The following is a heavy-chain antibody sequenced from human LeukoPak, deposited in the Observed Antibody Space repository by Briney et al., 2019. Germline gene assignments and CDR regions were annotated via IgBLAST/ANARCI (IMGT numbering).Heavy chain of an antibody. Sequence: PSETLSLTCTVSGDSFSGTNWWSWVRQPPGKGLEWIGAIYHTGSTNYNPSLKSRLTMSVDMSKNQFSLKLSSVTAADTAVYYCVRGGNYLFDYWGQGTLVTVSS. V-gene: IGHV4-4*02. CDR1: GDSFSGTNW. CDR2: IYHTGST. J-gene: IGHJ4*02. D-gene: IGHD1-7*01. CDR3: VRGGNYLFDY.